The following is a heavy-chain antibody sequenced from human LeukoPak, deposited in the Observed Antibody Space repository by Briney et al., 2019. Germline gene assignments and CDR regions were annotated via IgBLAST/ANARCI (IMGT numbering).Heavy chain of an antibody. D-gene: IGHD3-10*01. Sequence: SETLSLTCTVSGDSISSGGFYWSWIRQHPGKGLEWIGYIYYSGSTYYNPSLKSRVTISVDRSKIQFSLKLSSVTAADTAVYYCGRAGHYGSGSYRTFDSWGQGTLVTVSS. CDR2: IYYSGST. V-gene: IGHV4-31*03. CDR1: GDSISSGGFY. J-gene: IGHJ4*02. CDR3: GRAGHYGSGSYRTFDS.